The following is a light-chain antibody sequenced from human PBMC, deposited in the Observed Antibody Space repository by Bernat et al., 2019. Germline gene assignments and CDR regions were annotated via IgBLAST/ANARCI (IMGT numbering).Light chain of an antibody. J-gene: IGLJ3*02. CDR1: SSNIGAVYD. V-gene: IGLV1-40*01. CDR3: QSYDSSLSGWV. Sequence: QSVLTQPPSVSGAPGQRVTISCTGSSSNIGAVYDVHWYQQLPGTAPKLLIYGNNNRPSGVPDRFSGSKSGTSASLAITGLQAEDGADYYCQSYDSSLSGWVFGGGTKLTVL. CDR2: GNN.